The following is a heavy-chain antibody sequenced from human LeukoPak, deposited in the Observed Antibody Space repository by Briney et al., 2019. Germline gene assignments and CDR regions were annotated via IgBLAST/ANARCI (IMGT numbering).Heavy chain of an antibody. J-gene: IGHJ6*02. Sequence: ASVKVSCKASGYTFTSYGISWVRQAPGQGLEWMGWISAYNGNTNYAQKLQGRVTMTTDTSTSTAYMELRSLRSDDTAVYYCARYSYGYPYYYGMDVWSQGTTVTVS. CDR1: GYTFTSYG. D-gene: IGHD5-18*01. CDR3: ARYSYGYPYYYGMDV. V-gene: IGHV1-18*01. CDR2: ISAYNGNT.